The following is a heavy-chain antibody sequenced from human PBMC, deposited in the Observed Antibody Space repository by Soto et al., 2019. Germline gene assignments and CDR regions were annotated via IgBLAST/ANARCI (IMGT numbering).Heavy chain of an antibody. CDR2: INTFNGNT. CDR3: ARQLGISPSAPLDY. J-gene: IGHJ4*02. Sequence: QVQLVQSGGEVKKPGASVKVSCKASGYRFSSYGLNWLRQAPGQGPEWMGWINTFNGNTNSAQKFQGRLRVTTDTSTSTVFTELSSLTSDDTAVYFCARQLGISPSAPLDYWGQGTLISVSS. V-gene: IGHV1-18*01. CDR1: GYRFSSYG. D-gene: IGHD2-21*01.